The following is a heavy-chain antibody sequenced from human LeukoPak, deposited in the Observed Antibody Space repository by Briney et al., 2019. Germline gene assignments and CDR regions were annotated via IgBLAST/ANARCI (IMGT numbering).Heavy chain of an antibody. Sequence: GGSLRLSCAASGFTFSSYAMSWVRQAPGKGLEWVSAISGSGGSTYYADSVKGRFTISRDNSKNTLYLQMNSLRAEDTAVYYCAKRGSGSYWDYYYYMDVWGKGTTVTVSS. J-gene: IGHJ6*03. CDR2: ISGSGGST. D-gene: IGHD1-26*01. CDR1: GFTFSSYA. CDR3: AKRGSGSYWDYYYYMDV. V-gene: IGHV3-23*01.